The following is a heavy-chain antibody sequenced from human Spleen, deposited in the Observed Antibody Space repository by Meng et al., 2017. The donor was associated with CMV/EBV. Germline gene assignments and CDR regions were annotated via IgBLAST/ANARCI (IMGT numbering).Heavy chain of an antibody. CDR3: AREGTPFRYCSSTSCPYYYYGMDV. J-gene: IGHJ6*02. CDR1: GYTFTGYY. V-gene: IGHV1-2*06. Sequence: ASVKVSCKASGYTFTGYYIHWVRQAPGQGLEWMGRINPNTGVTNYAQKFQGRVTMTRDTSINTVYMELSSLRSDDTAVHYCAREGTPFRYCSSTSCPYYYYGMDVWGQGTTVTVSS. CDR2: INPNTGVT. D-gene: IGHD2-2*01.